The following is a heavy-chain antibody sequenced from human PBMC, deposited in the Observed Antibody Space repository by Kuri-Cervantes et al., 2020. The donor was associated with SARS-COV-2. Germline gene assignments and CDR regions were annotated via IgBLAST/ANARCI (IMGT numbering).Heavy chain of an antibody. CDR2: IYYSGST. J-gene: IGHJ4*02. D-gene: IGHD7-27*01. CDR1: GGSISSYY. Sequence: GSLRLSCTVSGGSISSYYWSWIRQPPGKGLEWIGYIYYSGSTNYNPSLRSRVTISVDTSKNQFSLKLSSVTAADTAVYYCARGPWMGTYYFDYWGQGTLVTVSS. CDR3: ARGPWMGTYYFDY. V-gene: IGHV4-59*01.